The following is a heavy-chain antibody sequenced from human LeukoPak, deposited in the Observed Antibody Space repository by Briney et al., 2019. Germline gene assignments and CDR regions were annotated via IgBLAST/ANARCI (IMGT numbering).Heavy chain of an antibody. CDR1: GGSISSGDYY. V-gene: IGHV4-30-4*08. Sequence: PSETLSLTCTVSGGSISSGDYYWSWIRQPPGKSLEWIGYIYYSGSTYYNPSLKSRVTISVDTSKNQFSLKLSSVTAADTAVYYCARAWSTTVTTLFDYWGQGTLVTVSS. J-gene: IGHJ4*02. D-gene: IGHD4-17*01. CDR2: IYYSGST. CDR3: ARAWSTTVTTLFDY.